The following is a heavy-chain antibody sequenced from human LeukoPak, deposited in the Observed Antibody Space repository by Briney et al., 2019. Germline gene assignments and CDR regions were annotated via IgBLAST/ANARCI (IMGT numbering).Heavy chain of an antibody. CDR2: IWYDGSNR. CDR3: ARSISGSYLLDY. J-gene: IGHJ4*02. V-gene: IGHV3-33*01. D-gene: IGHD1-26*01. CDR1: GFTFSSYG. Sequence: GGSLRLSCAASGFTFSSYGMHWVRQAPGKGLEWVAVIWYDGSNRHYADSVKGRFTISRDNSKNTLYLQMNSLRAEDTAVYYCARSISGSYLLDYWGQGTLVTVSS.